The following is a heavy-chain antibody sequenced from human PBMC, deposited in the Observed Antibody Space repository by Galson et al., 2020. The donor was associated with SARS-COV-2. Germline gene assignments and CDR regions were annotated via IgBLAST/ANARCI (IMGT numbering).Heavy chain of an antibody. CDR1: GYSFTSYW. CDR3: ASRRDGYNLFSPASFDI. D-gene: IGHD5-12*01. V-gene: IGHV5-51*01. CDR2: IYHGDSDT. J-gene: IGHJ3*02. Sequence: GESLKLSCKGSGYSFTSYWIGWVRRMPGKGLEWMGIIYHGDSDTRYSASFQGQVTISADKSISTAYLQWSSLKASDTAMYYCASRRDGYNLFSPASFDIWGQGTMVTVSS.